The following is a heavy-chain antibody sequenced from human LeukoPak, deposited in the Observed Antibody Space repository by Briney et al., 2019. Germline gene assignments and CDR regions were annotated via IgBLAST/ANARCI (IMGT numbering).Heavy chain of an antibody. CDR2: INAGSGNT. J-gene: IGHJ6*02. CDR3: ARAHPYYYYYGMDV. V-gene: IGHV1-3*01. CDR1: GYTFTSYA. Sequence: ASVKVSCKASGYTFTSYAMHWVRQAPGQRLEWMGWINAGSGNTKYSQKFQGRVTITRDTSASTAYMELSRLRSEDTAVYYCARAHPYYYYYGMDVWGQGTTVTVSS.